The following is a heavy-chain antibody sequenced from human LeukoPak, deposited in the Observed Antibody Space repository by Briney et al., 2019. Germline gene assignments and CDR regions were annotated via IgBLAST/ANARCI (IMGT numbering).Heavy chain of an antibody. CDR1: GFTFSSYW. CDR3: ARYGSSSAYDAFDI. Sequence: PGGSLRLSCAASGFTFSSYWMSWVRQAPGKGLEWVANIKQDGSEKYYVDSVKGRFTISRDNAKNSLYLQMNSLRAEDTAVYYCARYGSSSAYDAFDIWGQGTMVTVS. D-gene: IGHD6-6*01. J-gene: IGHJ3*02. V-gene: IGHV3-7*01. CDR2: IKQDGSEK.